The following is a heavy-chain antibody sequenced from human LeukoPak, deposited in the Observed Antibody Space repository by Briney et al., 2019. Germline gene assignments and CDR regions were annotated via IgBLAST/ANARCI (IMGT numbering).Heavy chain of an antibody. CDR1: GFTFSSNW. CDR2: INEDGSTT. J-gene: IGHJ4*02. CDR3: VRDSHQNPLGY. V-gene: IGHV3-74*01. Sequence: KTGGSLRLSCAASGFTFSSNWMHWVRQAPGKGLVWVSRINEDGSTTNYADSVKGRSTIFRDNAKNTLYLQMNSLRAEDTAVYYCVRDSHQNPLGYWGQGTLVTVSS. D-gene: IGHD7-27*01.